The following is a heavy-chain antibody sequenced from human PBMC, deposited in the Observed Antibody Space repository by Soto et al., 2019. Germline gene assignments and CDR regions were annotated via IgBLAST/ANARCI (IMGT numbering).Heavy chain of an antibody. D-gene: IGHD1-26*01. V-gene: IGHV1-69*02. Sequence: QVQLVQSGAEVKKPGSSVKVSCKASGGTFSSYTISWVRQAPGQGLEWKGRIIPILGIANYAQKFQGRVTITADKSTSTAYMELSSLRSEDTAVYYCARRISGSYSAFYYYGMDVWGQGTTVTVSS. CDR3: ARRISGSYSAFYYYGMDV. CDR1: GGTFSSYT. CDR2: IIPILGIA. J-gene: IGHJ6*02.